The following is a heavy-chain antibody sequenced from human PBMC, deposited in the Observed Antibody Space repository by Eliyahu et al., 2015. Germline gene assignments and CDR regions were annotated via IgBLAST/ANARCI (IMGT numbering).Heavy chain of an antibody. CDR1: GFTFRSYG. V-gene: IGHV3-30*02. CDR3: ARVAYDYDAKGYFGDY. J-gene: IGHJ4*02. Sequence: VHLGESGGGVVQPGGSLKLSCAASGFTFRSYGMHWVRQAPGKGLEWVAFIRYDSTEKYYADSVKGRFTISRDNSRNMLYLELNGLRPEDTAVYSCARVAYDYDAKGYFGDYWGRGTQVTVSP. D-gene: IGHD3-22*01. CDR2: IRYDSTEK.